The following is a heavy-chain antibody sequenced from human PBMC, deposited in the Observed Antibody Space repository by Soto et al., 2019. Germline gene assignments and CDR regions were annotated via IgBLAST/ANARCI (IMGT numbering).Heavy chain of an antibody. Sequence: QSQTLSLTCAISGDSVSSNSAAWNWIRQSPSRGLEWLGRTYYRSKWYNDYAVSVKSRITINPDTSKNQFSLQLNSVTPEDTAVYYCAREGAGTLLTGTTAHYFDYWGQGTLVTVSS. D-gene: IGHD1-7*01. J-gene: IGHJ4*02. V-gene: IGHV6-1*01. CDR2: TYYRSKWYN. CDR1: GDSVSSNSAA. CDR3: AREGAGTLLTGTTAHYFDY.